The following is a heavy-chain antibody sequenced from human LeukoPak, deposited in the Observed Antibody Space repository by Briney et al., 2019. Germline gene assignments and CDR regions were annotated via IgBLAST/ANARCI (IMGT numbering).Heavy chain of an antibody. CDR2: INPNSGGT. V-gene: IGHV1-2*02. D-gene: IGHD1-26*01. J-gene: IGHJ6*03. Sequence: ASVKVSCKASGYTFTGYYMHWVRQAPGQGLEWMGWINPNSGGTNYAQKFQGRVTMTRDTSISTAYMELSRLRSGDTAVYYCARGSAYSGSYYYYYYMDVWGKGTTVTVSS. CDR1: GYTFTGYY. CDR3: ARGSAYSGSYYYYYYMDV.